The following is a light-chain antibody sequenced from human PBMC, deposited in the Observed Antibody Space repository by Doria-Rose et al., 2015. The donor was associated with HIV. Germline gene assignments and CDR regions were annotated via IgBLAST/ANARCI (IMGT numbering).Light chain of an antibody. V-gene: IGKV1-33*01. CDR1: HDISNP. Sequence: TQSPSSLSASVGDRVTITCQASHDISNPLNWYQQKPGKAPKLLIYDASNLETGVPSRFSGSGSGTDFTFTISSLQPEDIATYFCQQYDYLPPTFGGGTKAEIK. CDR3: QQYDYLPPT. CDR2: DAS. J-gene: IGKJ4*01.